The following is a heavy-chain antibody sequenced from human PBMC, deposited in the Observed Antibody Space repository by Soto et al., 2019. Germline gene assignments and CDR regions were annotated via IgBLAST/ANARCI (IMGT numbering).Heavy chain of an antibody. CDR3: ALVRTVCHWFDP. CDR2: IYYSGST. J-gene: IGHJ5*02. Sequence: ETRSLTCTVSGGSVSSGSYYWSWIRQPPGKGLEWIGYIYYSGSTNYNPSLKSRVNISVDTSKNQFSLKLSSVTAADTAVYYCALVRTVCHWFDPWGQGTLVTVSS. V-gene: IGHV4-61*01. D-gene: IGHD2-2*01. CDR1: GGSVSSGSYY.